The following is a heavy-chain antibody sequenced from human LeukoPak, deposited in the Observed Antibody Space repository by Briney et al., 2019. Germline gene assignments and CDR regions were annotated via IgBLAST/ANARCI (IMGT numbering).Heavy chain of an antibody. Sequence: SQTLSLTCVISGDSVSSNSATWNWIRQSPSRGLEWLGRTYHRSKWYNDFVVSMKSRVTINPDTSKNQFSLQLNSVTPEDTAVYYCARDPAYTTGWTKNAFDIWGQGTMVTVSS. CDR3: ARDPAYTTGWTKNAFDI. D-gene: IGHD6-19*01. V-gene: IGHV6-1*01. CDR1: GDSVSSNSAT. CDR2: TYHRSKWYN. J-gene: IGHJ3*02.